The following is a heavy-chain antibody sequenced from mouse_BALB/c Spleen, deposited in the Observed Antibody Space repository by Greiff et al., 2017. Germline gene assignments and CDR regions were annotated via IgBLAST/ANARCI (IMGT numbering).Heavy chain of an antibody. V-gene: IGHV2-6-7*01. J-gene: IGHJ4*01. CDR1: GFSLTGYG. CDR2: IWGDGST. D-gene: IGHD2-1*01. CDR3: ARVSSYGKGDAMDY. Sequence: VQGVESGPGLVAPSQSLSITCTVSGFSLTGYGVNWVRQPPGKGLEWLGMIWGDGSTDYNSALKSRLSISKDNSKSQVFLKMNSLQKDDTARYYCARVSSYGKGDAMDYWGQGTSVTVSS.